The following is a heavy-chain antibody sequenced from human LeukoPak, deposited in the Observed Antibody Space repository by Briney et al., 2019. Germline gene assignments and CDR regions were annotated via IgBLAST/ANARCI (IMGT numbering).Heavy chain of an antibody. D-gene: IGHD1-26*01. CDR2: ITGSGDIT. Sequence: GGSLRLSCAASGFSFSNYAMSWVRQAPGKGLEWVSAITGSGDITYNADSVKGRFTISRDNSKNTLYLQMNSLRAEDTAVYYCASGGSGSYSYWGQGTLVTVSS. J-gene: IGHJ4*02. CDR3: ASGGSGSYSY. CDR1: GFSFSNYA. V-gene: IGHV3-23*01.